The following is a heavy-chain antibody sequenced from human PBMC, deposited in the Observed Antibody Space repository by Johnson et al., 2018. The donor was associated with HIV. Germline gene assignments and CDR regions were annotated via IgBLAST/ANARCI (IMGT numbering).Heavy chain of an antibody. Sequence: QVQLVESGGVLVQPGGSLRLSCAVSGFTFENYAMHWVRQAPGKGLEWVAFIRYDGSTIYYADSVKGRFTISRDNAKNSLYLQMNSLRAEDTAVYYCAKGTLYSSSSRAFDIWGQGTMVTVSS. J-gene: IGHJ3*02. CDR1: GFTFENYA. V-gene: IGHV3-30*02. CDR3: AKGTLYSSSSRAFDI. D-gene: IGHD6-6*01. CDR2: IRYDGSTI.